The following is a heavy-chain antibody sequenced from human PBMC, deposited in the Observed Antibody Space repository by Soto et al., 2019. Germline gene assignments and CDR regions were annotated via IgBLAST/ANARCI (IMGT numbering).Heavy chain of an antibody. CDR3: AGGSGGYFDY. D-gene: IGHD2-15*01. J-gene: IGHJ4*02. CDR2: VYHTGST. V-gene: IGHV4-59*01. CDR1: GGSISNYY. Sequence: QVQLQESGPGLVKPSETLSLTCTVSGGSISNYYWSWIRQPPGKGLEWIGFVYHTGSTNYSPSLKSRVTISVDTSRNQFSLKLTSVTAADTAVYYCAGGSGGYFDYWGQRTLVTVSS.